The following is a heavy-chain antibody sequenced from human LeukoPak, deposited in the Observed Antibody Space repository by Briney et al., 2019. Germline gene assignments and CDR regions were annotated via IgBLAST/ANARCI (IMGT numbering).Heavy chain of an antibody. CDR2: MYTGGTT. J-gene: IGHJ3*01. CDR1: GFIVSSHY. V-gene: IGHV3-53*01. D-gene: IGHD2-15*01. Sequence: AETLRVSCAASGFIVSSHYMSWVRQAPGKQLEWVAVMYTGGTTYYADSLKGRFTISRDNSKNTVDLQMNGLRAEDTALYHCARSYCSGGSCFGSFGAFDVWGQGTMVTVSS. CDR3: ARSYCSGGSCFGSFGAFDV.